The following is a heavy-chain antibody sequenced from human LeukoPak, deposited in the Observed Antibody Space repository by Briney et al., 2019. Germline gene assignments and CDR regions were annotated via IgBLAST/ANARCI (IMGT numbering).Heavy chain of an antibody. D-gene: IGHD3-22*01. CDR3: ARGRGRPPSYYDRSRALSPWFDP. CDR1: GGSISSYY. V-gene: IGHV4-59*01. Sequence: SETLSLTCTVSGGSISSYYWSWIRQPPGKGLEWIGYIYYSGSTNYNPSLKSRVTISVGTSKNQFSLKLSSVTAADTAVYYCARGRGRPPSYYDRSRALSPWFDPWGQGTLVTVSS. CDR2: IYYSGST. J-gene: IGHJ5*02.